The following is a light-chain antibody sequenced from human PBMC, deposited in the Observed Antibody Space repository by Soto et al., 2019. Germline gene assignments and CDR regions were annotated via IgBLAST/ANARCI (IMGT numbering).Light chain of an antibody. V-gene: IGKV3D-20*01. CDR3: QQYGSSSWT. CDR2: DVS. CDR1: QSVSNNY. J-gene: IGKJ1*01. Sequence: IMMTQSAATLSLSPGESAPLSCGASQSVSNNYLAWYQQKPGLAPRLLIYDVSSRATGIPDRFSGSGSGTDFTLTISRLEPEDFAVYYCQQYGSSSWTFGQGTKVDI.